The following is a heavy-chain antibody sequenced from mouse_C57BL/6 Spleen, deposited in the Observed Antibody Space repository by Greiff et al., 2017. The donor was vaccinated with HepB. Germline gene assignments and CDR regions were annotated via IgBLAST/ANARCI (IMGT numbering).Heavy chain of an antibody. CDR3: ARYITTVVATDAMDY. J-gene: IGHJ4*01. Sequence: QVHVKQSGAELARPGASVKMSCKASGYTFTSYTMHWVKQRPGQGLEWIGYINPSSGYTKYNQKFKDKATLTADKSSSTAYMQLSSLTSEDSAVYYCARYITTVVATDAMDYWGQGTSVTVSS. D-gene: IGHD1-1*01. CDR1: GYTFTSYT. V-gene: IGHV1-4*01. CDR2: INPSSGYT.